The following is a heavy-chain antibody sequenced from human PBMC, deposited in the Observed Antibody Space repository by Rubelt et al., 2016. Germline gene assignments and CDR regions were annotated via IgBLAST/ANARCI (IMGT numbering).Heavy chain of an antibody. D-gene: IGHD6-19*01. CDR3: ARGGYSSGWYLDY. Sequence: EVQLVESGGGLIQPGGSLRLSCAASGFTVSSNYMSWVRQAPGKGLEWVSVIYSGGSTYYADSVKGRLTCARDNAKNTLYLEMNSLRAEDTAVYYCARGGYSSGWYLDYWGQGTLVTVSS. V-gene: IGHV3-53*01. CDR1: GFTVSSNY. CDR2: IYSGGST. J-gene: IGHJ4*02.